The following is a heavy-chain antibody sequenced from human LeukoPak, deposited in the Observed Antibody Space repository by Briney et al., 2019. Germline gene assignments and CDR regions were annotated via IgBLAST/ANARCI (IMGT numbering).Heavy chain of an antibody. J-gene: IGHJ4*02. Sequence: SETLSLTCAVCGGSLSGYYWSWLRQPPGKGLEWIGEISHGGRTHYNPSLESRVSMSVDTSKNQFALKLNSVTAADTAVYYCARVPLRFLEPFDYWGQGILVTVSS. D-gene: IGHD3-3*01. CDR1: GGSLSGYY. CDR2: ISHGGRT. CDR3: ARVPLRFLEPFDY. V-gene: IGHV4-34*01.